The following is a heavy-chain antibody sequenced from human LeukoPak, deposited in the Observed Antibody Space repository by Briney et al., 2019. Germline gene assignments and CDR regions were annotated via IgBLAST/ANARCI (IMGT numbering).Heavy chain of an antibody. CDR1: GGSISSYY. J-gene: IGHJ5*02. Sequence: SETLSLTCTVSGGSISSYYWSWIRQPPGKGLEWIGYIYTSGSTNYNPSLKSRVTISVDTSKNQFSLKLISVTAADTVVYYCARHRGNGSGRLYNCFDPWGQGTLVTVSS. CDR3: ARHRGNGSGRLYNCFDP. V-gene: IGHV4-4*09. CDR2: IYTSGST. D-gene: IGHD3-10*01.